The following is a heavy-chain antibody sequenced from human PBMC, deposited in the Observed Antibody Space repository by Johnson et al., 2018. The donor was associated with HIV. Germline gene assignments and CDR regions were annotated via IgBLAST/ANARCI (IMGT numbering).Heavy chain of an antibody. D-gene: IGHD3-16*01. CDR3: ARGSQYTFDNDDVHLLHAFDI. CDR1: GFTFSSYA. V-gene: IGHV3-30*04. J-gene: IGHJ3*02. Sequence: HVQLVESGGGVVQPGRSLRLSCAASGFTFSSYAFHWVRQAPAKGLEWVASISYDGSDKYYADSVKGRFTISRDSSKNTLYLEMNTLRPEDTAMYYCARGSQYTFDNDDVHLLHAFDIWGQGTMVTVSS. CDR2: ISYDGSDK.